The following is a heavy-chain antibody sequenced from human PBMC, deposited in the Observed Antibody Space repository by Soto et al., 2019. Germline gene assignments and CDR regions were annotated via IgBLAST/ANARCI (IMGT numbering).Heavy chain of an antibody. CDR3: ARDFAGRGPFDP. J-gene: IGHJ5*02. CDR1: NVSIKSSY. Sequence: SETLSLTCSVSNVSIKSSYWNWIRQPPGKGLEWIGFVYYTGTTKYNPSLKSRVTISVDTSNNEFSLKLTSVTTADTAFYFCARDFAGRGPFDPWGQGTLVTVSS. D-gene: IGHD1-26*01. V-gene: IGHV4-59*01. CDR2: VYYTGTT.